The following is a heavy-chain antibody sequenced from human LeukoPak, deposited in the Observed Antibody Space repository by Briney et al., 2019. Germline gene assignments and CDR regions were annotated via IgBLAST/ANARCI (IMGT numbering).Heavy chain of an antibody. CDR3: ARGFGYSNYFDY. J-gene: IGHJ4*02. CDR1: GGSISSGDYY. D-gene: IGHD4-11*01. V-gene: IGHV4-30-4*08. Sequence: SQTLSLTCTVSGGSISSGDYYWSWIRQPPGKGLEWIGYIYYSGSTYYNSSLKSRVTISVDTSKNQFSLKLNSVTAADTAVYYCARGFGYSNYFDYWGQGTLVTVSS. CDR2: IYYSGST.